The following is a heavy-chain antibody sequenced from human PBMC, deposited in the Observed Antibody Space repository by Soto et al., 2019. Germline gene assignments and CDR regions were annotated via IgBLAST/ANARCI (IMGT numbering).Heavy chain of an antibody. V-gene: IGHV4-4*07. D-gene: IGHD2-2*01. CDR2: IYASGST. Sequence: SETLSLTCTVSGGSISSYYWNWIRQPAGKGLECIGRIYASGSTNYNPSLKSRVTMSVDTSRNQFSLRLTSVTAADTAIYYCRSSTSCYDESCVDVWGQGTMVTVSS. CDR3: RSSTSCYDESCVDV. J-gene: IGHJ6*02. CDR1: GGSISSYY.